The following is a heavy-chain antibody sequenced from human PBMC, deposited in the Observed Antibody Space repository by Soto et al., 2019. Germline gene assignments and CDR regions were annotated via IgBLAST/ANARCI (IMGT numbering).Heavy chain of an antibody. V-gene: IGHV3-48*03. Sequence: PGGSLRLSCAASGFTFSSSEMSWVRQAPGKGLEWISHISSSGTTTYYADSVKGRFTISRDNANHSLFLQMNSLRVADTALYYCARWEVVTGLDYWGQGTLVTVSS. J-gene: IGHJ4*02. CDR2: ISSSGTTT. CDR1: GFTFSSSE. CDR3: ARWEVVTGLDY. D-gene: IGHD3-22*01.